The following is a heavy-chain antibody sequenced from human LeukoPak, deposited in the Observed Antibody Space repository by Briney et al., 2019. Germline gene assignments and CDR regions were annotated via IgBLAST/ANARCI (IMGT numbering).Heavy chain of an antibody. J-gene: IGHJ4*02. CDR2: IKKDGSER. CDR1: GFTFSGYW. D-gene: IGHD4-17*01. Sequence: GGSLRLSCADSGFTFSGYWMGWVRQTPGEGRERVAKIKKDGSERCYVYSLKGRFTISRYNSKNSLYLQMNSLRAEDTAVYYCANGSPFQSTVTFHYWGQGALVTVSS. V-gene: IGHV3-7*01. CDR3: ANGSPFQSTVTFHY.